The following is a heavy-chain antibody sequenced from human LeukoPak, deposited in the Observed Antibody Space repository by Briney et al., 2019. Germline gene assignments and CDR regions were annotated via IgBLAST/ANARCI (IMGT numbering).Heavy chain of an antibody. V-gene: IGHV3-48*04. CDR2: ISSSGSTI. Sequence: PGGSLRLSCAASGFTFSSYAMSWVRQAPGKGLEWVSYISSSGSTIYYADSVKGRFTISRDNAKNSLYLQMNSLRAEDTAVYYCARDRGCLGACGIDPWGQGTLVTVSS. CDR3: ARDRGCLGACGIDP. J-gene: IGHJ5*02. D-gene: IGHD3-22*01. CDR1: GFTFSSYA.